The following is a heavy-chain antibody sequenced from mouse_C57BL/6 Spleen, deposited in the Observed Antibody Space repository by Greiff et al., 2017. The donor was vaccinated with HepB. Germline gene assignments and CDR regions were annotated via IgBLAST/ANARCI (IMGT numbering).Heavy chain of an antibody. CDR2: INYDGSST. CDR1: GFTFSDYY. Sequence: DVKLVESEGGLVQPGSSMKLSCTASGFTFSDYYMAWVRQVPEKGLEWVANINYDGSSTYYLDSLKSRFIISRDNAKNILYLQMSSLKSEDTATYYCARVAHWYFDVWGTGTTVTVSS. CDR3: ARVAHWYFDV. V-gene: IGHV5-16*01. D-gene: IGHD6-1*01. J-gene: IGHJ1*03.